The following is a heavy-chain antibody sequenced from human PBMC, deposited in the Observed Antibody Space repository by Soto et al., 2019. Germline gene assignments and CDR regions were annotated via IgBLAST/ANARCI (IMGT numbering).Heavy chain of an antibody. CDR2: IYYSGST. D-gene: IGHD3-3*01. J-gene: IGHJ6*02. V-gene: IGHV4-30-4*01. Sequence: PSETLSLTCTVSGGSISSGDYYWSWIRQPPGKGLEWIGYIYYSGSTYYNPSLKSRVTISVDTSKNQFSLKLSSVTAADTAVYYCARDRGTIFGAAYGMDVWGQGTTVTVSS. CDR1: GGSISSGDYY. CDR3: ARDRGTIFGAAYGMDV.